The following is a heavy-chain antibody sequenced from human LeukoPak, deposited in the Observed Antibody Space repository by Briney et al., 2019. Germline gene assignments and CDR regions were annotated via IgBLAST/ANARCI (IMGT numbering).Heavy chain of an antibody. J-gene: IGHJ3*02. V-gene: IGHV4-59*01. CDR2: TYYSGSS. CDR3: ARAPIAALPSDVFDI. CDR1: GGSINSYY. D-gene: IGHD6-13*01. Sequence: SSETLSLTCPVSGGSINSYYWSWIRQPPGKGMEWIGYTYYSGSSNYNPSLRTRVTISVDTSKNQFCLKLSSVTAAETAVYYCARAPIAALPSDVFDIWGQGTMVTVSS.